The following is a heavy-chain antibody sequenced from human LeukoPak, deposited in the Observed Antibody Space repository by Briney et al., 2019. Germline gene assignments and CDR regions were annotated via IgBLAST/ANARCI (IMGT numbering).Heavy chain of an antibody. CDR1: GGSFSGYY. Sequence: KTSETLSLTCAVYGGSFSGYYWSWIRQPPGKGLEWIGEINHSGSTNYNPSLKSRVTISVDTSKSQFSLKLSSVTAADTAVYYCARGPSPDFDYWGQGTLVTVSS. V-gene: IGHV4-34*01. CDR2: INHSGST. J-gene: IGHJ4*02. CDR3: ARGPSPDFDY.